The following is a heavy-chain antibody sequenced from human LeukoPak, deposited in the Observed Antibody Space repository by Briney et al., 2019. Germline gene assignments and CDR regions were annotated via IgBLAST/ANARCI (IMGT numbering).Heavy chain of an antibody. D-gene: IGHD3-22*01. J-gene: IGHJ4*02. Sequence: GSPNLSWAGPGFPFNRYALSWVRQAPGKGLEGVPAISGSGGSTYYADSVKGRFTISRDNSKNTLYLQMNSLRAEDTAVYYCAKNSHPYYDSSGSCDYWGQGTLVTVSS. CDR2: ISGSGGST. CDR3: AKNSHPYYDSSGSCDY. CDR1: GFPFNRYA. V-gene: IGHV3-23*01.